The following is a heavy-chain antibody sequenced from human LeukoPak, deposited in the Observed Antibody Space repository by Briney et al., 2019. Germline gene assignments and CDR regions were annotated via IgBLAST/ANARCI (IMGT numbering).Heavy chain of an antibody. Sequence: GGSLRLSCAASGFTFSNYGMHWVRQAPGKGLEWVAVIWYDGSNKYYADSVKGRFTISRDNSKNTLYLQMNSLRAEDTAVYYCAKEPTSRGSGRGYFDLWGRGTLVTVPS. J-gene: IGHJ2*01. CDR2: IWYDGSNK. D-gene: IGHD6-19*01. V-gene: IGHV3-33*06. CDR1: GFTFSNYG. CDR3: AKEPTSRGSGRGYFDL.